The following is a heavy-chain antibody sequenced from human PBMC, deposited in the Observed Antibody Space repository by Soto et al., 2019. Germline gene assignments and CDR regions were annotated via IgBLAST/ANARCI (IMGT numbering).Heavy chain of an antibody. Sequence: ASVKVSCKASGYTFTSYGISWVRQAPGQGLEWMGWISAYNGNTNYAQKLQGRVTMTTDTSTSTAYMELRSLRSDDTAVYYRARSRIVVVPAAYDYWGQGTLVTVSS. CDR2: ISAYNGNT. D-gene: IGHD2-2*01. J-gene: IGHJ4*02. V-gene: IGHV1-18*01. CDR3: ARSRIVVVPAAYDY. CDR1: GYTFTSYG.